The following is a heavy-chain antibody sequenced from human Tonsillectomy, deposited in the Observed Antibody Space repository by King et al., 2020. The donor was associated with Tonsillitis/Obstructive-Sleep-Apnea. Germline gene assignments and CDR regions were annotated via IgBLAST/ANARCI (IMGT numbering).Heavy chain of an antibody. CDR3: ARPSCSSSSCYNSAALDV. V-gene: IGHV7-4-1*02. CDR2: INTNTGIP. J-gene: IGHJ6*04. D-gene: IGHD2-2*02. Sequence: QLVQSGSELKKPGASVKVSCKASGYTFTNYAMNWVRQAPGQGLEWMGWINTNTGIPTYAQGFTGRFVFSLDTSVGTAYLQISSLKAEDTSVYYWARPSCSSSSCYNSAALDVWGKGTTVTVSS. CDR1: GYTFTNYA.